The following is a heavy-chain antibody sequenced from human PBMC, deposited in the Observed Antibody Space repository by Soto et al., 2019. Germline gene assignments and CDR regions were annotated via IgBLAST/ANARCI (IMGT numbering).Heavy chain of an antibody. CDR3: ASYDFWSGYSDY. Sequence: SSETLSLTCTVSGGSISSYYWILIRQPPGKGLEWIGYIYYSGSTNYNPSLKSRVTISVDTSKNQFSPKLSSVTAADTAVYYCASYDFWSGYSDYWGQGTLVTVSS. D-gene: IGHD3-3*01. V-gene: IGHV4-59*01. CDR2: IYYSGST. J-gene: IGHJ4*02. CDR1: GGSISSYY.